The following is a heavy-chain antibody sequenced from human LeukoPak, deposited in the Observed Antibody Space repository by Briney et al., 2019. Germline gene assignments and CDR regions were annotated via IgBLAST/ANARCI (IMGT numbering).Heavy chain of an antibody. D-gene: IGHD3-22*01. V-gene: IGHV3-15*01. CDR3: TTDSSGYYDSSGYSGYDY. CDR1: GFTFSNAW. J-gene: IGHJ4*02. CDR2: IKSKTDGGTT. Sequence: PGVSLRLSCAASGFTFSNAWMSWVRQAPGRGLDWVGRIKSKTDGGTTDYAAHVKGRFTISRDDSKNTLYLQMNSLKTEDTAVYYCTTDSSGYYDSSGYSGYDYWGQGTLVTVSS.